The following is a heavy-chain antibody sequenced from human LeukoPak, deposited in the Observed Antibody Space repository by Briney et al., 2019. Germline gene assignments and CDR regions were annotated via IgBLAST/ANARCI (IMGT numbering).Heavy chain of an antibody. CDR2: IFYTGTT. D-gene: IGHD4-17*01. Sequence: SETLSLTCSVSGGSLNNYYWTWIRQPPGERLEWIGWIFYTGTTYYHPSLKSRVTISLDTSKNQFSLNLRSVTAADTAVYFCARYVSAVTTSSRHYMDVWGKGTTVIVSS. V-gene: IGHV4-59*01. CDR3: ARYVSAVTTSSRHYMDV. J-gene: IGHJ6*03. CDR1: GGSLNNYY.